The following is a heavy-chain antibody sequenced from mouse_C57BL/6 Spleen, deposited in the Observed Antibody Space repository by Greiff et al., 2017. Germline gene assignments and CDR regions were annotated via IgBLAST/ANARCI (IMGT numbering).Heavy chain of an antibody. CDR2: ISGGGGNT. CDR3: ARQGLRYFDV. CDR1: GFTFSSYT. V-gene: IGHV5-9*01. J-gene: IGHJ1*03. D-gene: IGHD2-13*01. Sequence: ESGGGLVKPGGSLKLSCAASGFTFSSYTMSWVRQTPEKRLEWVATISGGGGNTYYPDSVKGRFTISRDNAKNTLYLQMSSLRSEDTSLYYCARQGLRYFDVWGTGTTVTVSS.